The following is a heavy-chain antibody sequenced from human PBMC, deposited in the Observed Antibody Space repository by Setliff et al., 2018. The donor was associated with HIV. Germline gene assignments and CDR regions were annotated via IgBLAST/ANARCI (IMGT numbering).Heavy chain of an antibody. Sequence: LSLTCSVSGVSVGSGDYYWHWIRQHPEKALEWIGYIFHSGDTYYDPSLKSRISMSVDTSKNQFSLELTSLTAADTAVYYCATRPRIAARPFDYWGQGMLVTVSS. J-gene: IGHJ4*02. D-gene: IGHD6-6*01. CDR3: ATRPRIAARPFDY. CDR2: IFHSGDT. V-gene: IGHV4-31*03. CDR1: GVSVGSGDYY.